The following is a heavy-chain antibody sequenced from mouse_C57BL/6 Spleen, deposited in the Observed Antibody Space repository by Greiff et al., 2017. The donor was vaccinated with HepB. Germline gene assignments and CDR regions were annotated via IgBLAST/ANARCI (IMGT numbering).Heavy chain of an antibody. V-gene: IGHV1-26*01. Sequence: EVQLQQSGPELVKPGASVKISCKASGYTFTDYYMNWVKQSHGKSLEWIGDINPNNGGTSYNQKFKGKATLTVDKSSSTAYMELRSLTSEDSAVYYCARSPSLVWYAVDYWGQGTSVTVSS. CDR1: GYTFTDYY. J-gene: IGHJ4*01. CDR2: INPNNGGT. CDR3: ARSPSLVWYAVDY.